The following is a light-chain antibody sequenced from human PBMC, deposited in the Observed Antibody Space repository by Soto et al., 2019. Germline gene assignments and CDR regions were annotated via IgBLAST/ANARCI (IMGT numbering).Light chain of an antibody. CDR3: QSYNNWPLT. CDR2: AAS. Sequence: ELLITQSNATRSVSLVERYPLSVLASQSVARNLAWYQQKPGQAHRLLIYAASTRATGTPARFSGSRSGTEFTLTIKSMQSEDFAVYYCQSYNNWPLTFGGGTQVDI. J-gene: IGKJ4*01. CDR1: QSVARN. V-gene: IGKV3-15*01.